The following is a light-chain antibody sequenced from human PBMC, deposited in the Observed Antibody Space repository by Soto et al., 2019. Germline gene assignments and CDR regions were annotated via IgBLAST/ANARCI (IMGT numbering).Light chain of an antibody. Sequence: QSALTQPASVSGSPGQSITISCTGTLSDAGSYNYVSWYQQHPGRVPQLIIYDVSYRPSGVSNRFSASKSGNTASLTISGLQVEDEADYYCSSCTSSSTIFGGGTQLTVL. V-gene: IGLV2-14*01. CDR3: SSCTSSSTI. CDR2: DVS. J-gene: IGLJ7*01. CDR1: LSDAGSYNY.